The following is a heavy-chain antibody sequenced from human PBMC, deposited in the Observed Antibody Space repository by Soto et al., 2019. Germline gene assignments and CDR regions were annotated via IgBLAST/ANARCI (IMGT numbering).Heavy chain of an antibody. D-gene: IGHD3-3*01. J-gene: IGHJ6*02. CDR3: TKRRNVLRFLEWSSGMEV. Sequence: GGSLRLSCAASGFTFSNYGMHWVRQAPGKGLEWVAFISDDGSNKYYADSMKGRFTMSRDNSKSTLYLQMDSLRVEDTAVYYCTKRRNVLRFLEWSSGMEVWGQGTTVTVSS. CDR1: GFTFSNYG. V-gene: IGHV3-30*18. CDR2: ISDDGSNK.